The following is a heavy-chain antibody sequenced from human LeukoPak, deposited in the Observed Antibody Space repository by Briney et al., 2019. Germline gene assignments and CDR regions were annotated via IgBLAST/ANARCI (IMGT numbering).Heavy chain of an antibody. CDR3: SRGRLFGDY. V-gene: IGHV3-48*03. CDR2: ISGSGGSI. Sequence: PGGSLRLSCAASGFTFISYDMHWVGQAPGKGLEWVSYISGSGGSIYYTDSVKGRFTISRDDAKNSLFLQMNSLRAEDTAVYYCSRGRLFGDYWGQGALVTVSS. CDR1: GFTFISYD. D-gene: IGHD3-16*01. J-gene: IGHJ4*02.